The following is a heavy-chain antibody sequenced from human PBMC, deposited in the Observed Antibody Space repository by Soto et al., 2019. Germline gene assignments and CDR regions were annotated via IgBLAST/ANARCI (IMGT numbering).Heavy chain of an antibody. CDR3: AKKNSGSNSWLDY. D-gene: IGHD1-26*01. CDR2: ISGSGTST. J-gene: IGHJ4*02. Sequence: HPGGSLRLSCAASGFSFSSYAMHWVRQAPGKGLEWVSGISGSGTSTHYADSVKGRFTISRDNSKNTLYLQMNSLRAEDTAVYYCAKKNSGSNSWLDYWGQGALVTVSS. CDR1: GFSFSSYA. V-gene: IGHV3-23*01.